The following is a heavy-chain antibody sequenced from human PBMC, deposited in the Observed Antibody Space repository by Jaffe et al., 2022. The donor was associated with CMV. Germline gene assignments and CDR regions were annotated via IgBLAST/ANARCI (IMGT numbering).Heavy chain of an antibody. CDR1: GGSISSSSYY. V-gene: IGHV4-39*01. J-gene: IGHJ5*02. D-gene: IGHD3-10*01. CDR2: IYYSGST. Sequence: QLQLQESGPGLVKPSETLSLTCTVSGGSISSSSYYWGWIRQPPGKGLEWIGSIYYSGSTYYNPSLKSRVTISVDTSKNQFSLKLSSVTAADTAVYYCARHLELRTMVRVSWWFDPWGQGTLVTVSS. CDR3: ARHLELRTMVRVSWWFDP.